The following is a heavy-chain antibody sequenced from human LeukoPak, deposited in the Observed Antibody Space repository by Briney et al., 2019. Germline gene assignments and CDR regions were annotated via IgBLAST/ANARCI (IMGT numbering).Heavy chain of an antibody. CDR2: MNPNSGNT. V-gene: IGHV1-8*01. CDR3: ARGPRGSGWAHDAFDI. D-gene: IGHD6-19*01. Sequence: GASVKVSCKTSGYTFSSYAINWVRQASGQGLEWMGWMNPNSGNTGYAEKFQGRVTMTRDTSINTAYMDLSSLESDDTAVYYCARGPRGSGWAHDAFDIWVQGTMVTVSS. J-gene: IGHJ3*02. CDR1: GYTFSSYA.